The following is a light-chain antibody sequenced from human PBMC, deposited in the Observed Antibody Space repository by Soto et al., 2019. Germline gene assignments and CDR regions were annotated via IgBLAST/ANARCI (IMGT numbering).Light chain of an antibody. Sequence: DIQMTQSPSSLSASVGDSVTITGRASHSISNYVNWYQHKLGKAPTLLIYAASVLQSGAPSRFSGSGSGTDFTLTITRLQPEDFAIYYCHQTYSFPPTFGQGTKLDIK. CDR2: AAS. V-gene: IGKV1-39*01. J-gene: IGKJ2*01. CDR1: HSISNY. CDR3: HQTYSFPPT.